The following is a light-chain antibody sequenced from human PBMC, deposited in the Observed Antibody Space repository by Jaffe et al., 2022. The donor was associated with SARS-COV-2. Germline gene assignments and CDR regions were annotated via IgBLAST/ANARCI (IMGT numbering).Light chain of an antibody. CDR2: EDN. V-gene: IGLV2-23*01. Sequence: QSALTQPASVSGSPGQSITISCTGTSSDVGNYNLVSWYQQHPGKAPKLMIYEDNKRPSPSGISNRFSGSKSGNTASLTISGLQAEDEANYYCCSYAGSSTWVFGGGTKLTVL. CDR1: SSDVGNYNL. CDR3: CSYAGSSTWV. J-gene: IGLJ3*02.